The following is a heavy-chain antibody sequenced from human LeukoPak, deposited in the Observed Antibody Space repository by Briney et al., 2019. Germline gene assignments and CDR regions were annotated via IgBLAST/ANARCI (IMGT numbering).Heavy chain of an antibody. CDR1: GFTLSSYA. CDR3: ARGRGSYSLDY. Sequence: PGGSLRLSCAASGFTLSSYAMSWVRQAPGKGLEWVSAISGNGDSTYYADFVKGRLTISRDNSKNTLYLQMNSLRAEDTAVYNCARGRGSYSLDYWGQGTLVTVSS. V-gene: IGHV3-23*01. D-gene: IGHD3-10*01. CDR2: ISGNGDST. J-gene: IGHJ4*02.